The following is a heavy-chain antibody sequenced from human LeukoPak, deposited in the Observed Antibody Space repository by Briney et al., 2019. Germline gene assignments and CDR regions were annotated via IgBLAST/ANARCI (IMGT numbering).Heavy chain of an antibody. D-gene: IGHD3-9*01. J-gene: IGHJ4*02. CDR3: ARDKQSPDILTGYYRGGGFDY. CDR2: ISYDGSNK. Sequence: GRSLRLSCAASGFTFSSYGMHWVRQAPGKGLEWVAVISYDGSNKYYADSVKGRFTISRDNSKNTLYLQMNSLRAEDTAVYYCARDKQSPDILTGYYRGGGFDYWGQGTLVTVSS. CDR1: GFTFSSYG. V-gene: IGHV3-30*03.